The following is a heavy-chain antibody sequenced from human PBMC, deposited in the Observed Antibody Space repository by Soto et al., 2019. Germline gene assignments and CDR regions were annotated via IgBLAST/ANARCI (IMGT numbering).Heavy chain of an antibody. D-gene: IGHD3-22*01. Sequence: ASVKVSCKASGYTFTGYYMHWVRQAPGQGLEWMGWINPNSGGTNYAQKFQGRVTMTRDTSISTAYMELSRLRSDDTAVYYCARDPPVVYDSSGYHLSRFDYWGQGTLVTV. CDR3: ARDPPVVYDSSGYHLSRFDY. CDR1: GYTFTGYY. V-gene: IGHV1-2*02. CDR2: INPNSGGT. J-gene: IGHJ4*02.